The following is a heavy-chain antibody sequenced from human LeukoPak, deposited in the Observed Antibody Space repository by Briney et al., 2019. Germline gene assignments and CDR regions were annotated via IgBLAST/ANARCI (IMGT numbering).Heavy chain of an antibody. J-gene: IGHJ6*02. V-gene: IGHV3-9*01. CDR1: GFTFDDCA. D-gene: IGHD3-10*01. CDR3: AKDLVRGVYYYYDMDV. Sequence: GGSLRLSCAASGFTFDDCAMHWVRQAPGKGLEWVSGISWNSGRIGYADSVKGRFTISRDNAKNSLYLQMNSLRAEDTVLYYCAKDLVRGVYYYYDMDVWGQGTTVTVSS. CDR2: ISWNSGRI.